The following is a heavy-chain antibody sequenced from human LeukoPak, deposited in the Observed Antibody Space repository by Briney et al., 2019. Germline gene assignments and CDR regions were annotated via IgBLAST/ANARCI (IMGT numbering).Heavy chain of an antibody. D-gene: IGHD2-2*01. Sequence: KPGGSLRLSCAASAFPLRAYSMHWVRQAPGKGLEWVSPISIDGRYIYYADSVKGRFTISSDNAKNSLYLQMNSLRAEDTAVYYCARGNAPLPFDYWGQGTLVTVSS. CDR1: AFPLRAYS. CDR3: ARGNAPLPFDY. J-gene: IGHJ4*02. V-gene: IGHV3-21*01. CDR2: ISIDGRYI.